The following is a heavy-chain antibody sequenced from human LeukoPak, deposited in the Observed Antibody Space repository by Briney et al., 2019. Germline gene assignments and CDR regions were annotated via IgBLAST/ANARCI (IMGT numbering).Heavy chain of an antibody. J-gene: IGHJ3*02. Sequence: SGGSLRLSCAASRFTFSSYAMHWFRQAPGKGLEYVSAISSNGGSTYYANSVKGRFTISRDNSKNTLYLQMGSLRAEDMAVYYCAREGPELGNAFDIWGQGTMVTVSS. CDR2: ISSNGGST. CDR3: AREGPELGNAFDI. D-gene: IGHD7-27*01. V-gene: IGHV3-64*01. CDR1: RFTFSSYA.